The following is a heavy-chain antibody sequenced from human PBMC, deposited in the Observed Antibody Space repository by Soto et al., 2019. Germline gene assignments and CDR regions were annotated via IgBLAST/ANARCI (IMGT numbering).Heavy chain of an antibody. CDR1: GFTFSSYA. J-gene: IGHJ4*02. V-gene: IGHV3-23*01. CDR3: AKRAPGTLWFGEETYDY. CDR2: ISGSGGST. Sequence: EVQLLESGGGLVQPGGSLRLSCAASGFTFSSYAMSWVRQAPGKGLEWVSAISGSGGSTYYADSVKGRFTISRDNSQNTLYLQMNSLRDEDTAVYYCAKRAPGTLWFGEETYDYWGQGTLVTVSS. D-gene: IGHD3-10*01.